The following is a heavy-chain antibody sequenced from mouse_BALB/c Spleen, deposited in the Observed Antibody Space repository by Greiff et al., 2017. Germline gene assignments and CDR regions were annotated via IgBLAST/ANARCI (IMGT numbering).Heavy chain of an antibody. J-gene: IGHJ3*01. CDR2: IWSGGST. Sequence: QVQLQQSGPGLVQPSQSLSITCTVSGFSLTSYGVHWVRQSPGKGLEWLGVIWSGGSTDYNAAFISRLSISKDNSKSQVFFKMNSLQADDTAIYYCARGYYYGSRVAWFAYWGQGTLVTVSA. V-gene: IGHV2-4-1*01. CDR3: ARGYYYGSRVAWFAY. D-gene: IGHD1-1*01. CDR1: GFSLTSYG.